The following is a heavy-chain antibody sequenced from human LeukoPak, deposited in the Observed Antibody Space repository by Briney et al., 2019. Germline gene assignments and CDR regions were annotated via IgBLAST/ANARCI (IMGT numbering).Heavy chain of an antibody. CDR1: GGSFSGYY. CDR2: INHSGST. Sequence: SETLSLTCAVYGGSFSGYYWSWIRQPPGKGLEWIGEINHSGSTNYNPSLKSRVTISVDTSKNQFSLKLGSVTAADTAVYYCARGRSYSSSWYYFDYWGQGTLVTVSS. J-gene: IGHJ4*02. V-gene: IGHV4-34*01. D-gene: IGHD6-13*01. CDR3: ARGRSYSSSWYYFDY.